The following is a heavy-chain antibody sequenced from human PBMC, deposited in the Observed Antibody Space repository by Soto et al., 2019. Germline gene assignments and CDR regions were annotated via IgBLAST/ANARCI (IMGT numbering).Heavy chain of an antibody. V-gene: IGHV4-34*01. CDR1: GGSFSGYY. D-gene: IGHD2-15*01. CDR2: INHSGST. J-gene: IGHJ4*02. Sequence: SETLSLTCAVYGGSFSGYYWSWIRQPPGKGLEWIGEINHSGSTNYNPSLKSRVTISVDTSKNQFSLKLSSVTAADTAVYYCARGLGYCSGGSCYLYYFDYWGQGTLVTVSS. CDR3: ARGLGYCSGGSCYLYYFDY.